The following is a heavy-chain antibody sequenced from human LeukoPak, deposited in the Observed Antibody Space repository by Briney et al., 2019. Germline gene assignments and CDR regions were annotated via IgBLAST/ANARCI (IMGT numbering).Heavy chain of an antibody. CDR2: IYYNGDT. CDR3: ARHLITMIVVAPSAFDI. V-gene: IGHV4-39*01. CDR1: GASISSNSFY. J-gene: IGHJ3*02. D-gene: IGHD3-22*01. Sequence: SETLSLTCSVSGASISSNSFYWGWIRQPPGKGLEWIGTIYYNGDTFYNPSLKSRVTMSVDTSKNQFSLKLSSVTAADTAVYYCARHLITMIVVAPSAFDIWGQGTMVTVSS.